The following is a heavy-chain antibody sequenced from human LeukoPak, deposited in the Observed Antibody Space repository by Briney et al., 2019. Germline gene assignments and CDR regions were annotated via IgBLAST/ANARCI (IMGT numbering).Heavy chain of an antibody. V-gene: IGHV3-9*01. CDR2: ISWNSGSI. Sequence: LSLTCTVSGGSISSYYWSWVRQAPGKGLEWVSGISWNSGSIGYADSVKGRFTISRDNAKNSLYLQMNSLRAEDTAVYYCARRYDFWDTYYFDYWGQGTLVTVSS. D-gene: IGHD3-3*01. CDR3: ARRYDFWDTYYFDY. CDR1: GGSISSYY. J-gene: IGHJ4*02.